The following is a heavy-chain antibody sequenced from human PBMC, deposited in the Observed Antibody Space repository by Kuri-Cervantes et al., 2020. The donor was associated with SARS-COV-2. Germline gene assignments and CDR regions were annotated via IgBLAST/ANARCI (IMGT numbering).Heavy chain of an antibody. CDR2: IYYSGST. V-gene: IGHV4-39*01. Sequence: SETLSLTCTVSGGSISSSSYYWGWIRQPPGKGLEWIGSIYYSGSTYYNPSLESRVTISVDTSKNQFSLKLSSVTAADTAVYYCARLGSGWSQDYWGQGTLVTVSS. CDR3: ARLGSGWSQDY. CDR1: GGSISSSSYY. J-gene: IGHJ4*02. D-gene: IGHD6-19*01.